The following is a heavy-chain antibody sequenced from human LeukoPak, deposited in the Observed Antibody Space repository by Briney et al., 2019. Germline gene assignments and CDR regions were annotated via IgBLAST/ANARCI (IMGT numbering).Heavy chain of an antibody. CDR1: GGTFSSYA. J-gene: IGHJ4*02. CDR3: ARDYYDSSGYQYYFDY. CDR2: IIPIFGTA. D-gene: IGHD3-22*01. V-gene: IGHV1-69*01. Sequence: EASVKVSCKASGGTFSSYAISWVRQAPGQGLEWMGGIIPIFGTANYAQKFQGRVTITADESTSTAYMELSSLRSEDTAVYYCARDYYDSSGYQYYFDYWGQGTLVTVSS.